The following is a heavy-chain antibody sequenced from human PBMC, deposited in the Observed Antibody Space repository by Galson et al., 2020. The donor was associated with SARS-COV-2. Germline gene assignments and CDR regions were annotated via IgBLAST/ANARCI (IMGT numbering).Heavy chain of an antibody. CDR3: TRIPSTRSPDY. CDR2: INPRNDDT. CDR1: GYTFTDYY. V-gene: IGHV1-2*02. D-gene: IGHD2-2*01. Sequence: ASVKVSCKASGYTFTDYYVHWVRQAPGQGLEWMGWINPRNDDTKYAQKFQGRVTMTRDTSISTAYMDLSRLESDDTAVYYCTRIPSTRSPDYWGQGTLVTVSS. J-gene: IGHJ4*02.